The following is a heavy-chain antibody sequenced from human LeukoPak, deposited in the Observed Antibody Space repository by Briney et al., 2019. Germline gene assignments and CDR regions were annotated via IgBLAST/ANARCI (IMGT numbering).Heavy chain of an antibody. Sequence: GGSLRLSCAASGFIFSDYYMSWIRQAPGKGLEWVSYISGSSRIYTNYADSVKGRFTISRDNAKNSLYLQMNSLRAEDTAVYYCARVGNSGSYFSPFDYWGQGTLVTVSS. D-gene: IGHD1-26*01. CDR2: ISGSSRIYT. V-gene: IGHV3-11*06. J-gene: IGHJ4*02. CDR1: GFIFSDYY. CDR3: ARVGNSGSYFSPFDY.